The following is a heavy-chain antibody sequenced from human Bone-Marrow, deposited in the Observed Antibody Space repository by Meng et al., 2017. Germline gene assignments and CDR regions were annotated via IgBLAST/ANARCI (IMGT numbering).Heavy chain of an antibody. CDR3: ARGWYYDILTGPPPYYYYGMDV. J-gene: IGHJ6*02. CDR2: IYYSGST. Sequence: SETLSLTCTVSGGSISSYYWSWIRQPPGKGLEWIGYIYYSGSTNYNPSLKSRVTISVDTSKNQFSLKLSSVTAADTAVYYCARGWYYDILTGPPPYYYYGMDVWGQGTTVTVPS. D-gene: IGHD3-9*01. V-gene: IGHV4-59*01. CDR1: GGSISSYY.